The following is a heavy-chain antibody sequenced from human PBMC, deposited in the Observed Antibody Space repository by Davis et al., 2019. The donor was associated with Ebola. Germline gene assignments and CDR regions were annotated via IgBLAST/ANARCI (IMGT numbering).Heavy chain of an antibody. V-gene: IGHV1-58*02. D-gene: IGHD5-18*01. J-gene: IGHJ6*02. CDR3: ARGIQLWFQGMDV. CDR2: IVVGSGNT. Sequence: SVKVSCKASGFTFTSSAMQWVRQARGQRLEWIGWIVVGSGNTNYAQKFQGRVTITRDTSASTAYMELSSLRSEDTAVYYCARGIQLWFQGMDVWGQGTTVTVSS. CDR1: GFTFTSSA.